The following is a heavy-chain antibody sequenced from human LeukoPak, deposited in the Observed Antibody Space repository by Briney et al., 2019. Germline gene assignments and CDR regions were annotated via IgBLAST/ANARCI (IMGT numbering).Heavy chain of an antibody. V-gene: IGHV3-23*01. CDR2: ISGSGGST. CDR1: GFTFSSYA. CDR3: ARGAAGGSGGIDY. D-gene: IGHD6-13*01. J-gene: IGHJ4*02. Sequence: GGSPRLSCAASGFTFSSYAMSWVRQAPGKGLEWVSAISGSGGSTYYADSVKGRFTISRDNSKNTVYLQMNSLRAEDTAVYYCARGAAGGSGGIDYWGQGTLVTVSS.